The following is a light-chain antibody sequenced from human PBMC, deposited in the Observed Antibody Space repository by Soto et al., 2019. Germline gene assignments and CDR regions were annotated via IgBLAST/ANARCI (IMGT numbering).Light chain of an antibody. V-gene: IGKV1-5*03. Sequence: DIQMTQSPSTLSGSVGDRVTITCRASQTISSWLAWYQQKPGKAPKLLIYKASTLKSGVPSRFSGSGSGTAFTLTIGSLQPDDFAAYDCQHYNSYSEAFGHGTKVELK. CDR3: QHYNSYSEA. J-gene: IGKJ1*01. CDR2: KAS. CDR1: QTISSW.